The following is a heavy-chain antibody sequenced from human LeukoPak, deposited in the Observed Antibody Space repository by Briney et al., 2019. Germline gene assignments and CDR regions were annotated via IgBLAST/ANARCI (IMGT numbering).Heavy chain of an antibody. V-gene: IGHV3-53*01. CDR1: GFTVSSNY. Sequence: GGSLRLSCAVSGFTVSSNYMSWVRQAPGTGLEWVSVIYSGGSTDYADSVKGRFIISRDNSRNTVDLQMNSLRVEDTAVYYCTKDYKSGDGYWDFDYWGQGTLVTVSS. CDR2: IYSGGST. D-gene: IGHD5-24*01. CDR3: TKDYKSGDGYWDFDY. J-gene: IGHJ4*02.